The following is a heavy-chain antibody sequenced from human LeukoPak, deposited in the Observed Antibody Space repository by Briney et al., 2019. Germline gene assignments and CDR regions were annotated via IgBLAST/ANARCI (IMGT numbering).Heavy chain of an antibody. Sequence: SETLSLTCTVSGGSISSYSWSWIRQPPGKGLEWIGYTHYNGSPNYNPSLKSRVTISVDTSKNQFSLKLSSVTAADTAVYYCARGGVTIFGVATPTNWFDPWGQGTLVTVSS. CDR3: ARGGVTIFGVATPTNWFDP. J-gene: IGHJ5*02. D-gene: IGHD3-3*01. CDR1: GGSISSYS. V-gene: IGHV4-59*12. CDR2: THYNGSP.